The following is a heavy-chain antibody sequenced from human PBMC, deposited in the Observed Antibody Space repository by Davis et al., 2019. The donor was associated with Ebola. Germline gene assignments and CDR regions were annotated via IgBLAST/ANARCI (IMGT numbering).Heavy chain of an antibody. V-gene: IGHV3-48*02. CDR3: ARDSSSWTLPPDYYYGMDV. J-gene: IGHJ6*02. CDR2: ISSSSSTI. D-gene: IGHD6-13*01. Sequence: GESLKISCAASGFTFSSYSMNWVRQAPGKGLEWVSYISSSSSTIYYADSVKGRFTISRDNAKNSLYLQMNSLRDEDTAVYYCARDSSSWTLPPDYYYGMDVWGQGTTVTVSS. CDR1: GFTFSSYS.